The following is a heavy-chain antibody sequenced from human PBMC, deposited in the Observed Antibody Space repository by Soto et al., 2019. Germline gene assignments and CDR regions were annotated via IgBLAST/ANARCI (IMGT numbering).Heavy chain of an antibody. CDR3: AVTVTGSRSPLAH. J-gene: IGHJ4*02. Sequence: SVKVSCKASGGTFSRNSISWVRQAPGQGLEWMGGIIPIYASPNYAQNFQGRVTVTADKATSTAYLELSRLKFADSAIYYCAVTVTGSRSPLAHWGQGTLVTVSS. CDR1: GGTFSRNS. V-gene: IGHV1-69*06. CDR2: IIPIYASP. D-gene: IGHD3-9*01.